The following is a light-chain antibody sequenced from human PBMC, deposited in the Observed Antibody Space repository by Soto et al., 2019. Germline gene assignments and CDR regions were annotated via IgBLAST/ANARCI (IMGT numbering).Light chain of an antibody. CDR3: LTWGTGIHVV. Sequence: QAVLTQSPSASASLGASVKLTCNLSSGHSTYAIAWHQKQPEKGPRYLMKLNSDGSHSKGDGIPDRFSGSSSGAERYLSISSLQSEDEAEYYCLTWGTGIHVVFGGGTKLTVL. CDR2: LNSDGSH. J-gene: IGLJ2*01. CDR1: SGHSTYA. V-gene: IGLV4-69*01.